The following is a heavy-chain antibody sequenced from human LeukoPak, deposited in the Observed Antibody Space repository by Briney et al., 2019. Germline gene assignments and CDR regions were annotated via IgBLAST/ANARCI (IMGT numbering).Heavy chain of an antibody. CDR2: MNPQSGNT. Sequence: ASVKVSCKASGYMFTNYDINWVRQATGQGLEWMGWMNPQSGNTGYAQKFRGRVTITRDTSITTAYMELSSLRSEDTAVYYCARGPNYSIFGSAYYYYMDVWGKGTTVTVSS. J-gene: IGHJ6*03. CDR3: ARGPNYSIFGSAYYYYMDV. V-gene: IGHV1-8*03. CDR1: GYMFTNYD. D-gene: IGHD4-11*01.